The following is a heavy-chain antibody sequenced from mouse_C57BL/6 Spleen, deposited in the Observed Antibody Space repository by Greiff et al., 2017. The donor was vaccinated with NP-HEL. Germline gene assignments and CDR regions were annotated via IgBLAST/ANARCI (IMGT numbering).Heavy chain of an antibody. CDR1: GYSITSGYY. CDR2: ISYDGSN. Sequence: EVKLVESGPGLVKPSQSLSLTCSVTGYSITSGYYWNWILQFPGNKLEWMGYISYDGSNNYNPSLKNRISITRDTSKNQFFLKLNSVTTEDTATYYCARDRAYYGSSYWYFDVWGTGTTVTVSS. V-gene: IGHV3-6*01. J-gene: IGHJ1*03. D-gene: IGHD1-1*01. CDR3: ARDRAYYGSSYWYFDV.